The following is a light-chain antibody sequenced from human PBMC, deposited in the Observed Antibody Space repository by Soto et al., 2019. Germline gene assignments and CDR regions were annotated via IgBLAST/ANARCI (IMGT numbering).Light chain of an antibody. Sequence: DIQMTQSPSTLSASVGDRVTITCQASRNLYYWLAWYQHKLGSPPKLLIYDASNLAHGVPSRFGGGVSGAQFTLNITSLRPDDVAAYYGQQYSGARTFGQGTNVE. V-gene: IGKV1-5*01. J-gene: IGKJ1*01. CDR2: DAS. CDR1: RNLYYW. CDR3: QQYSGART.